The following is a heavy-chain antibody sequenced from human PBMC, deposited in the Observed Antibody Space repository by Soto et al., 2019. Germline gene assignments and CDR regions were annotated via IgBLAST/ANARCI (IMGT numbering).Heavy chain of an antibody. CDR1: GFTFSSYS. Sequence: GGSLRLSCAASGFTFSSYSMNWVRQAPGKGLEWVSYISSSSSTIYYADSVKGRFTISRDNAKNTLYLQMNSLRAEDTAVYYCAKDLSPDYYGSGSPSLYDLWGQGYLVTFS. D-gene: IGHD3-10*01. V-gene: IGHV3-48*01. J-gene: IGHJ4*02. CDR2: ISSSSSTI. CDR3: AKDLSPDYYGSGSPSLYDL.